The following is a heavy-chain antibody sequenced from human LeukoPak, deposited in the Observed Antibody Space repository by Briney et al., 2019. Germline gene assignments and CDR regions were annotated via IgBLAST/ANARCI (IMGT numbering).Heavy chain of an antibody. CDR3: VREMGGYPFDH. V-gene: IGHV3-48*03. Sequence: GGSLRLSCAASGFTFSSFEMNWVRQAPGKGLEWVSYISTSGSTTYYADSVKGRFTISRDNAKNSLYLQMNSLRAEDTAIYYCVREMGGYPFDHWGQGTLVTVSS. D-gene: IGHD5-12*01. CDR1: GFTFSSFE. J-gene: IGHJ4*02. CDR2: ISTSGSTT.